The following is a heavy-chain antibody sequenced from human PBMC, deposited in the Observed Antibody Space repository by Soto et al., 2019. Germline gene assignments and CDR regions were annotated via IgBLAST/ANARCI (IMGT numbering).Heavy chain of an antibody. Sequence: EVQLLESGGGLVQPGGSLRLSCAASGFTFSSYAMSWVRQAPGKGLEWVSAISGSGGSTYYADSVKGRFTISRDNSKNTLYLQMNSLRAEDTDVYYCAKDLRFLEWLPTNWFDPWGQGTLVTVSS. CDR2: ISGSGGST. V-gene: IGHV3-23*01. CDR3: AKDLRFLEWLPTNWFDP. D-gene: IGHD3-3*01. J-gene: IGHJ5*02. CDR1: GFTFSSYA.